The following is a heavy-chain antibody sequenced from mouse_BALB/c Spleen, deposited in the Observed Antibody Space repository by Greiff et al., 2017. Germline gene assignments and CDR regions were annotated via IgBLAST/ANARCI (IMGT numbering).Heavy chain of an antibody. V-gene: IGHV3-2*02. Sequence: EVQLQQSGPGLVKPSQSLSLTCTVTGYSITSDYAWNWIRQFPGNKLEWMGYISYSGSTSYNPSLKSRISITRDTSKNQFFLQLNSVTTEDTATYYCAREITTVVVPYFDYWGQGTTLTVSS. D-gene: IGHD1-1*01. J-gene: IGHJ2*01. CDR3: AREITTVVVPYFDY. CDR1: GYSITSDYA. CDR2: ISYSGST.